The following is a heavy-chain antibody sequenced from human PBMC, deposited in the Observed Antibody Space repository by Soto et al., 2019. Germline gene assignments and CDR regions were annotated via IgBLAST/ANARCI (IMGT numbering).Heavy chain of an antibody. Sequence: ASVKVSCKASGGTFSSYTISWVRQAPGQGLEWMGRIIPILGIANYAQKFQGRVTITADKSTSTAYMELSSLRSEDTAVYYCATDMVRGVIFTLDYWGQGTLVTVSS. CDR3: ATDMVRGVIFTLDY. CDR2: IIPILGIA. V-gene: IGHV1-69*02. CDR1: GGTFSSYT. D-gene: IGHD3-10*01. J-gene: IGHJ4*02.